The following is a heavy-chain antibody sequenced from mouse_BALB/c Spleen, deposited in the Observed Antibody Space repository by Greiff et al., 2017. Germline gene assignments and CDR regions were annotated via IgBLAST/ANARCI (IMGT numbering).Heavy chain of an antibody. CDR2: IDPANGNT. CDR1: GFNIKDTY. CDR3: ASPSYDGYSLFAY. Sequence: VQLQQSGAELVKPGASVKLSCTASGFNIKDTYMHWVKQRPEQGLEWIGRIDPANGNTKDDPKFQGKATITADTSSNTAYLQLSSLTSEDTAVYYCASPSYDGYSLFAYWGQGTLVTVSA. V-gene: IGHV14-3*02. J-gene: IGHJ3*01. D-gene: IGHD2-3*01.